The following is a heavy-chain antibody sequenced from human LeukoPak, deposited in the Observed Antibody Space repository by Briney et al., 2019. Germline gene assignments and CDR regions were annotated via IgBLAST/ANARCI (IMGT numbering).Heavy chain of an antibody. D-gene: IGHD6-6*01. Sequence: SETLSLTCTVSGGSIASTRQYRACIRHPPGDWLGCIGFMFFGVTPYNHPSLKCRVTIFVDTPKNQFSLSLTSVTAADTALYYCARSLTEYTDGFDVWGQGTMVTVFS. CDR2: MFFGVTP. CDR3: ARSLTEYTDGFDV. CDR1: GGSIASTRQY. V-gene: IGHV4-39*01. J-gene: IGHJ3*01.